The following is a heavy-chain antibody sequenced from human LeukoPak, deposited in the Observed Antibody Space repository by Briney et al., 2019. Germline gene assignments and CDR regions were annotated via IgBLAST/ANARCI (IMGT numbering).Heavy chain of an antibody. CDR1: GGSISSGGYY. Sequence: SSQTLSLTCTVSGGSISSGGYYWSWIRQHPGKGLEWIGYIYYSGSTYYNPSLKSRVTISVDTSKNQFSLKLSSVTAADTAAYYCARHVDRKVYYYGIDVWGQGSTVTVSS. V-gene: IGHV4-31*03. J-gene: IGHJ6*02. CDR3: ARHVDRKVYYYGIDV. CDR2: IYYSGST. D-gene: IGHD1-14*01.